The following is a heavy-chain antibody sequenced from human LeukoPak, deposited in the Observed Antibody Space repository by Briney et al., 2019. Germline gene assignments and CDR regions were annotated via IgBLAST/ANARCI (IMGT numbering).Heavy chain of an antibody. CDR3: VRTAQGWSFDL. CDR1: GGSISSSHYY. CDR2: THYSGIT. J-gene: IGHJ2*01. Sequence: SETLSLTCTVSGGSISSSHYYWGWIRQPPGKGLEWIGSTHYSGITYCNPSLKSRVTISVDTSKNQLSLTLTSVTAADTAVYYCVRTAQGWSFDLWGRGTLVTVSS. V-gene: IGHV4-39*01. D-gene: IGHD2-21*02.